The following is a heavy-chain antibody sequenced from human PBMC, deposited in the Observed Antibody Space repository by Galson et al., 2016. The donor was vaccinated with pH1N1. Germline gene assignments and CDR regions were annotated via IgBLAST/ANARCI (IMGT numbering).Heavy chain of an antibody. CDR2: IFYGGTT. V-gene: IGHV4-39*07. D-gene: IGHD1-1*01. Sequence: TLSLTCPVSGGSVATNTYYWGWIRQPPGKGLEWIGSIFYGGTTYYSPSLQSRVTVSMDTSNNQVSLTISSVTAADTAVYFCARDRAGNFQSFDYWGQGTLVAVSS. CDR3: ARDRAGNFQSFDY. J-gene: IGHJ4*02. CDR1: GGSVATNTYY.